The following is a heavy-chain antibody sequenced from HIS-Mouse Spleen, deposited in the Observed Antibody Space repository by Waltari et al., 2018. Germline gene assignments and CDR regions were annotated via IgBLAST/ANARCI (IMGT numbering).Heavy chain of an antibody. D-gene: IGHD3-10*01. V-gene: IGHV3-30*04. Sequence: QVQLVESGGGVVQPGRSLRLSCAASGFTFSSYAMHWVRQAPGKGVEWVAVISNDGSNNYYADSGKGRFTISRDNSKNALYLQMNSLRAEDTAVYYCARGASGSGSQWYFDYWGQGTLVTVSS. CDR3: ARGASGSGSQWYFDY. CDR1: GFTFSSYA. CDR2: ISNDGSNN. J-gene: IGHJ4*02.